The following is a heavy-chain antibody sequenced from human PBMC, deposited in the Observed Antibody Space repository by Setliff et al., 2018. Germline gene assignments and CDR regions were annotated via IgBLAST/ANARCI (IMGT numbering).Heavy chain of an antibody. CDR2: IIPVFGTA. Sequence: ASVKVSCKASGGTFSSYAISWVRQAPGQGFEWMGGIIPVFGTADYAQKFQGRVTITADESTTTFYMEVSSLRSDDTAVYYCARESTAKNFWGEYSDYWGQGTLVTVSS. V-gene: IGHV1-69*13. D-gene: IGHD3-3*01. CDR1: GGTFSSYA. J-gene: IGHJ4*02. CDR3: ARESTAKNFWGEYSDY.